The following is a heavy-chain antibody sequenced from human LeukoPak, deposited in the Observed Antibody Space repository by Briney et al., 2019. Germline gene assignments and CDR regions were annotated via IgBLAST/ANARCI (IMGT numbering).Heavy chain of an antibody. Sequence: GGSLRLSCAASGFTFSSYWMHWVRQAPGKGLVWVSRINSDGSSTSYADSVKGRFTISRDNAKNTLYLQMNSLRAEDTAVYHCASLDIVVVPAANGGDAFDIWGQGTMVTVSS. CDR1: GFTFSSYW. CDR2: INSDGSST. J-gene: IGHJ3*02. CDR3: ASLDIVVVPAANGGDAFDI. D-gene: IGHD2-2*03. V-gene: IGHV3-74*01.